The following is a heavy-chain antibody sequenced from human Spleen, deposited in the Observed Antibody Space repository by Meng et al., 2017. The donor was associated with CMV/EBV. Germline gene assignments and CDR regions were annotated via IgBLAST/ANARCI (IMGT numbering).Heavy chain of an antibody. CDR2: IDDSGAT. D-gene: IGHD3-3*01. J-gene: IGHJ6*02. V-gene: IGHV4-39*07. CDR1: GISVTNSGSY. Sequence: ESLKISCTVSGISVTNSGSYWGWIRQSPGKGLEWIGSIDDSGATYYNPSLNGRISTSVRVTISVDRSRNHFSLKLSSVTAADTAVYWCARGVGGYYYAMDVWGQGTTVTVSS. CDR3: ARGVGGYYYAMDV.